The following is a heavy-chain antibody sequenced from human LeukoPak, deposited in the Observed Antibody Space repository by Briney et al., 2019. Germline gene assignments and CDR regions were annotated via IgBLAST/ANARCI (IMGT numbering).Heavy chain of an antibody. Sequence: PGGSLRLSCAASGFTFSNYALGWVRQAPGKGLGWVSGISGSGGSTYYADSVKGRFTISRDNSKNTLYLQMNSLRAEDTAVYYCASLLWFGELRIYFDYWGQGTLVTVSS. CDR3: ASLLWFGELRIYFDY. CDR1: GFTFSNYA. V-gene: IGHV3-23*01. D-gene: IGHD3-10*01. J-gene: IGHJ4*02. CDR2: ISGSGGST.